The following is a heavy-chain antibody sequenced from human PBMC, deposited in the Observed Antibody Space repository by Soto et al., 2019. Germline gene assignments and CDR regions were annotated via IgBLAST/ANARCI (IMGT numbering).Heavy chain of an antibody. J-gene: IGHJ4*01. D-gene: IGHD6-19*01. CDR1: GFMFSAYA. V-gene: IGHV3-30-3*01. Sequence: GGSLRLSCTASGFMFSAYAMLWVRQAPGKGLEWVAAMSYDGTNTYYADSVKGRFTISRDNSKNTLFLQMSSLTADDSAVYYCARDPSPYTSGWYGIDFWGLGTLVTVSS. CDR3: ARDPSPYTSGWYGIDF. CDR2: MSYDGTNT.